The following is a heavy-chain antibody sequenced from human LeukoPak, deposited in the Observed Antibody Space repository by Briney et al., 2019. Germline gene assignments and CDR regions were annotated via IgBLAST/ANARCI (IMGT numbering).Heavy chain of an antibody. D-gene: IGHD1-26*01. CDR1: GGSISSSSYY. CDR2: IYYSGST. V-gene: IGHV4-39*01. CDR3: ARLIGSSSGGL. J-gene: IGHJ4*02. Sequence: SQTLSLTCTVFGGSISSSSYYWGWIRQPPGKGLEWIGSIYYSGSTYYNPSLKSRVTISVDTSKNQFSLKLSSVTAADTAVYYCARLIGSSSGGLWGQGTLVTVSS.